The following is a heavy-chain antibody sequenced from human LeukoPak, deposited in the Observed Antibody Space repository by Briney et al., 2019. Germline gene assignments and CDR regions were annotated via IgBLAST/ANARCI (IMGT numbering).Heavy chain of an antibody. D-gene: IGHD3-22*01. CDR1: GYTFTSYG. CDR3: ARVLSRGYIYYGMDV. Sequence: ASVKVSCKASGYTFTSYGISWVRQAPGQGLEWMGWISAYNGNTNYAQKLQGRVTMTTDTPTSTAYLELRSLRSDDAAVYYCARVLSRGYIYYGMDVWGQGTTVTVSS. V-gene: IGHV1-18*01. CDR2: ISAYNGNT. J-gene: IGHJ6*02.